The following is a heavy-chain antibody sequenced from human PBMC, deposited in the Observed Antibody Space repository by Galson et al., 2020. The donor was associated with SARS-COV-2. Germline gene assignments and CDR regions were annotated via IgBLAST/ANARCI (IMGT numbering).Heavy chain of an antibody. Sequence: GESLKIYCAASGFTFRDYYLSWIRQAPGKGPGWVSYISTSGSTIYYADSVKGRFTISRDNAKNSLYLQMNSLRAEDTAVYYCARDGISSTSPGTKYYYYGMDVWGQGTTVTVSS. CDR2: ISTSGSTI. J-gene: IGHJ6*02. CDR3: ARDGISSTSPGTKYYYYGMDV. CDR1: GFTFRDYY. D-gene: IGHD2-2*01. V-gene: IGHV3-11*01.